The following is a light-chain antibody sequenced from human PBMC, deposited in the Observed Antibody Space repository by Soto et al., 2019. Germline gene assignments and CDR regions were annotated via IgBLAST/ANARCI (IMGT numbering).Light chain of an antibody. CDR1: QDISNY. CDR2: DAS. V-gene: IGKV1-33*01. CDR3: QQYDNYPLS. Sequence: DIPMTKSPSSLSASVGARVTITCQASQDISNYLNWYQQKAGKAPKLLIYDASNLETGVPSRFSGSGYGTDFTFTISSLQPEDFATYYCQQYDNYPLSFGGGTKVDIK. J-gene: IGKJ4*01.